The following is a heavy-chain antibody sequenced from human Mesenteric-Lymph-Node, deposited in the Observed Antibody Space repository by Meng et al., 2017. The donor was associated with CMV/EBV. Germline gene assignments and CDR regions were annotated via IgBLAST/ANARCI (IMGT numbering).Heavy chain of an antibody. CDR1: GFSFSTYW. J-gene: IGHJ4*02. D-gene: IGHD3-10*01. Sequence: GESLKISCAASGFSFSTYWMSWVRQAPGKGLEWVANIKQDGSEKYYVDSVKGRFTISRDNAKNSLYLQMNSLRAEDTALYYCAKDRVGSGSYYNPTFDYWGQGTLVTVSS. CDR3: AKDRVGSGSYYNPTFDY. V-gene: IGHV3-7*03. CDR2: IKQDGSEK.